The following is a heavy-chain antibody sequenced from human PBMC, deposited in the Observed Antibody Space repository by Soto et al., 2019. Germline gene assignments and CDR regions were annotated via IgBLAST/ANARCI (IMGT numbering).Heavy chain of an antibody. Sequence: QVQLVQSGAEVKKPGASVKVCCKASGYTFTSYDINWVRQATGQGLEWMGWMNPNSGNTDYAPKFQGRATMTRNTSISTAYMELSSLRSEDTAVYYCARGLTGAGDAFDYWGQGTLVTVSS. D-gene: IGHD7-27*01. V-gene: IGHV1-8*01. CDR1: GYTFTSYD. CDR3: ARGLTGAGDAFDY. J-gene: IGHJ4*02. CDR2: MNPNSGNT.